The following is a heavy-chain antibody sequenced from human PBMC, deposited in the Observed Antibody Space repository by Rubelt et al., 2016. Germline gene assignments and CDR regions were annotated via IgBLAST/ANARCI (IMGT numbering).Heavy chain of an antibody. CDR1: GGSFSGYY. CDR2: FLYSGST. J-gene: IGHJ4*02. CDR3: ARQYSGSYRIDY. V-gene: IGHV4-34*12. Sequence: QVQLQQWGAGLLKPSETLSLTCAVYGGSFSGYYWSWIRQPPGEGLEWIGYFLYSGSTNFNPSLRSRATISLDTSKNQFSLKRGSVTAADTAVYYCARQYSGSYRIDYWGQGTLLTVSS. D-gene: IGHD1-26*01.